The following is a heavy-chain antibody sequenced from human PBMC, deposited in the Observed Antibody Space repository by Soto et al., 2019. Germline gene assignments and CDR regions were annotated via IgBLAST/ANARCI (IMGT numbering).Heavy chain of an antibody. CDR3: ERDRPSIRWSPSRYYGMDV. V-gene: IGHV3-7*05. CDR2: IMQDGSEK. Sequence: EVQLVESGGGLVQPGGSLRLSCAASGFTFSRYWMSWVRQAPGKGLEWVANIMQDGSEKYYVDSVNGRITISRENPKNSLALRMNQPRAEDTAVYFCERDRPSIRWSPSRYYGMDVWGQGTTVTVS. J-gene: IGHJ6*02. D-gene: IGHD6-13*01. CDR1: GFTFSRYW.